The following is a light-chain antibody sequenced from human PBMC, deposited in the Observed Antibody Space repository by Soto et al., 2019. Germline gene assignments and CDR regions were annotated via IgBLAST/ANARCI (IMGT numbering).Light chain of an antibody. CDR2: QDT. V-gene: IGLV3-1*01. CDR1: KLGDKF. J-gene: IGLJ2*01. Sequence: SYELTQPPSVSVSPGQTASITCSGDKLGDKFTCWYQQKPGQSPVLLIYQDTRRPSGIPERFSGSNSGNTTTLTISGTQAMDEADYYCQAWDSVSDVVFGGGTQLTV. CDR3: QAWDSVSDVV.